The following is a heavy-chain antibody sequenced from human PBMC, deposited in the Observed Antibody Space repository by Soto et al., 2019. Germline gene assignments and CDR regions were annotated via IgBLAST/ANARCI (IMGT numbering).Heavy chain of an antibody. CDR1: GYTFTSYG. CDR2: ISAYNGNT. V-gene: IGHV1-18*04. CDR3: ARDRGGGYYDSSGYFDY. J-gene: IGHJ4*02. Sequence: QVPLVQSGAEVKKPGASVKVSCKASGYTFTSYGISWVRQAPGQGLEWMGWISAYNGNTNYAQKLQGRVTMTTDTSTSTAYMERRSLRSDDTAVYYCARDRGGGYYDSSGYFDYWGQGTLVTVSS. D-gene: IGHD3-22*01.